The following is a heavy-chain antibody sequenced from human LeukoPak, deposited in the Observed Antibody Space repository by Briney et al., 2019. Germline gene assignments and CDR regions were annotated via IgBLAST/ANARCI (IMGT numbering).Heavy chain of an antibody. CDR1: GSTFTGYY. J-gene: IGHJ4*02. D-gene: IGHD3-10*01. CDR2: INTNCGGT. CDR3: AREGTLWFGELLSQRDRKFYY. V-gene: IGHV1-2*02. Sequence: ASVTVSCKASGSTFTGYYMHWVRQAPRPGLEWMGWINTNCGGTNYAQKFQGRVTMTRDTSINTAYMELSRLRCDDTAVYYCAREGTLWFGELLSQRDRKFYYCGQGTLVTVSS.